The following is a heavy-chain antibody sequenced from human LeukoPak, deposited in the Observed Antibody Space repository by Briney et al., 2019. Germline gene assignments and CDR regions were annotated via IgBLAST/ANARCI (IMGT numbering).Heavy chain of an antibody. V-gene: IGHV3-11*04. CDR3: ARAKTTYYYDNSGGF. CDR1: GFTFSEYY. CDR2: ISSSGNTI. Sequence: PGGSLRLSCAASGFTFSEYYMRWIRQAPWKGLEWVSYISSSGNTIYYADSVKGRFTIARDNAKNSLYLQMNSLRAEDTAVYYCARAKTTYYYDNSGGFWGQGTLVTVSS. D-gene: IGHD3-22*01. J-gene: IGHJ4*02.